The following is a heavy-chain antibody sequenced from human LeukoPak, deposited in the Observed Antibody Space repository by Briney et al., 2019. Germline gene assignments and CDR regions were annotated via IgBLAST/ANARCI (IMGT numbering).Heavy chain of an antibody. D-gene: IGHD3-22*01. J-gene: IGHJ4*02. CDR3: AKTLYDSSGYLIDY. Sequence: GGSLRLSCAASGFTFSNYWMHWVRQAPGKGLEWVAVISYDGSNKYYADSVKGRFTISRDNSKNTLYLQMNSLRAEDTAVYYCAKTLYDSSGYLIDYWGQGTLVTVSS. CDR2: ISYDGSNK. V-gene: IGHV3-30*18. CDR1: GFTFSNYW.